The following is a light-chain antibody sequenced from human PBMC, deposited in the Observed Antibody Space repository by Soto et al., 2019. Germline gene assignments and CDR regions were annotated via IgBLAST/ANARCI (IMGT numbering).Light chain of an antibody. CDR2: EVS. Sequence: QAVVTQPPSASGSPGQSVTISCTGTSSDVGAYNYVSWYQQYPGKAPKLMIYEVSKRPSGVPDRFSGSKSGKTASLTVSGLQPEDEDDYYCTSYAGSNIWVFGGGTKVTVL. J-gene: IGLJ3*02. CDR1: SSDVGAYNY. V-gene: IGLV2-8*01. CDR3: TSYAGSNIWV.